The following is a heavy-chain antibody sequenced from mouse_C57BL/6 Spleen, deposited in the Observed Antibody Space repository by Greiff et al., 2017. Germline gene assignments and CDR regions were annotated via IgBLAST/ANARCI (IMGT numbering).Heavy chain of an antibody. CDR3: ARSYHSHY. CDR1: GYAFSSSW. D-gene: IGHD2-12*01. CDR2: IYPGDGDT. Sequence: VQGVESGPELVKPGASVKISCKASGYAFSSSWMNWVKQRPGKGLEWIGRIYPGDGDTNYNGKFKGKATLTADKSSSTAYMQLSSLTSEDSAVYFCARSYHSHYWGQGTSVTVSS. J-gene: IGHJ4*01. V-gene: IGHV1-82*01.